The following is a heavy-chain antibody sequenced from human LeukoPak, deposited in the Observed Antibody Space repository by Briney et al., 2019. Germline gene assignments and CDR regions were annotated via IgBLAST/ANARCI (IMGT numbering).Heavy chain of an antibody. V-gene: IGHV4-61*01. CDR1: GDSVSSGSYY. Sequence: SSETLSLTCTVSGDSVSSGSYYWSWIRQPPGKGLELIGYIYYSGSTKNNPSLQSRVTISLDTSKNQFSLRLSSVTAADTAVYYCARIINGAFDIWGQGTMVTVSS. D-gene: IGHD2-8*01. CDR2: IYYSGST. CDR3: ARIINGAFDI. J-gene: IGHJ3*02.